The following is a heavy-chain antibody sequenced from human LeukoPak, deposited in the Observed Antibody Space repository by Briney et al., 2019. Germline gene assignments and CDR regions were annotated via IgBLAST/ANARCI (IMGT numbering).Heavy chain of an antibody. CDR1: GYTFTSFC. CDR2: ISTHNGNT. Sequence: ASVKVSCKASGYTFTSFCLSWLRQAPGQGLEWMGWISTHNGNTNYAQKLQGRVTMTTHTSTRTAYMALRSLRSDDTAVYYCAREDIVVVPAAVSFDIWGQGTMVTVSS. V-gene: IGHV1-18*01. CDR3: AREDIVVVPAAVSFDI. J-gene: IGHJ3*02. D-gene: IGHD2-2*01.